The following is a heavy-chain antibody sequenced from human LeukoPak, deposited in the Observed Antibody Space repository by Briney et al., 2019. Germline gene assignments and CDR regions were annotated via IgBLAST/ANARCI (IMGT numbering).Heavy chain of an antibody. CDR1: GFTFSSYA. D-gene: IGHD6-13*01. CDR2: ISSNGGST. CDR3: ARDGSSSWPLYFDY. Sequence: PGGSLRLSCAASGFTFSSYAMHWVRQAPGKGLEYVSAISSNGGSTNYANSVKGRFTISRDNSKNTLYLQMGSLRAEDMAVYYCARDGSSSWPLYFDYWGQGTLVTVSS. J-gene: IGHJ4*02. V-gene: IGHV3-64*01.